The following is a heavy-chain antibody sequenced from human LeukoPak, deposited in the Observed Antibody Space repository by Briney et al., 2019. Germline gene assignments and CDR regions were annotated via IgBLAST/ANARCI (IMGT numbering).Heavy chain of an antibody. CDR3: ARGPLRLRFGPFDP. V-gene: IGHV4-34*01. CDR2: INHSGST. Sequence: PSETLSLTCAVYGGSFSGYYWSWIRQPPGKGLEWIGEINHSGSTNYNPSLKSRVTISVDTSKNQFSLKLSSVTAADTAVYYCARGPLRLRFGPFDPWGQGTLVTVSS. D-gene: IGHD3-16*01. J-gene: IGHJ5*02. CDR1: GGSFSGYY.